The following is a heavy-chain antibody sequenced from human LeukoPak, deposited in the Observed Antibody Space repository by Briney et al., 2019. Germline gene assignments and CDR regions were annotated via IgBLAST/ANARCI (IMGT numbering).Heavy chain of an antibody. CDR1: GFTFRTYA. J-gene: IGHJ3*02. Sequence: TGGSLRLSCATSGFTFRTYAMTWVRQAPGKGLEWVAAISNDGITKYYADSVKGRFTISRDNSKNTLSLEMNTLTREDTAVYYCARADYCIGDCFHAAFDIWGQGTVVTVSS. CDR3: ARADYCIGDCFHAAFDI. CDR2: ISNDGITK. V-gene: IGHV3-30*03. D-gene: IGHD2-21*02.